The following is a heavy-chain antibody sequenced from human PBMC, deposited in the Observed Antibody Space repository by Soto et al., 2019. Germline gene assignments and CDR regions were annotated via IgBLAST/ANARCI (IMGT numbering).Heavy chain of an antibody. CDR2: IIGIFGTP. J-gene: IGHJ6*02. CDR3: ARQGSNVYYCDGMAV. V-gene: IGHV1-69*12. Sequence: QVQLVQSGAEVKKPGSSVKVSCKASGGTFSSYAINWVRQAPGQGLEWMGGIIGIFGTPDYAKRFQGRVTITADESTTTAYMERSSLGSEDTAVYYCARQGSNVYYCDGMAVCGQGSTVTVSS. D-gene: IGHD1-26*01. CDR1: GGTFSSYA.